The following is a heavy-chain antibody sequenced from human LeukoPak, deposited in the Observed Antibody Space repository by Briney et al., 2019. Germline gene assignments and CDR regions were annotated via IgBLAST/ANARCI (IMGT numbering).Heavy chain of an antibody. CDR1: GYSISSGYY. V-gene: IGHV4-38-2*02. CDR2: IYHSGST. J-gene: IGHJ4*02. D-gene: IGHD3-22*01. CDR3: ARRGGYYDIDY. Sequence: SETLSLTCTVSGYSISSGYYWGWIRQPPGKGLEWIGSIYHSGSTYYNPSLKSRVTISVDTSKNQFSLKLSSVTAADTAVYYCARRGGYYDIDYWGQGTLVTVSS.